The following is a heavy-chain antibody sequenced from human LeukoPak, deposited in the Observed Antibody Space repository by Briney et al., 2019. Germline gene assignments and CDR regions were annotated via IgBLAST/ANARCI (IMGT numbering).Heavy chain of an antibody. CDR3: ASRYSPFDF. Sequence: PGGSLRLSCAVSGFTFSDYYMSWIRQAPGKGLEWVSYISGTGSTTYYADSVRSRFTISRDNAKNSLYLQMNSLRAKDTAVYYCASRYSPFDFWGQGTLVTVSS. J-gene: IGHJ4*02. V-gene: IGHV3-11*04. D-gene: IGHD5-18*01. CDR2: ISGTGSTT. CDR1: GFTFSDYY.